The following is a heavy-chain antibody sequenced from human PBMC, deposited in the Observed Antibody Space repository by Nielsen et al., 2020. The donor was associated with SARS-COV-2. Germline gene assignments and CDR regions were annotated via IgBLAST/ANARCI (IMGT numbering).Heavy chain of an antibody. Sequence: GGSLRLSCAATGFTFSNDAMCWVRQAPGKGLEWVSCLSGDGVTTFYADSVKGRFTISRDNSKNTLYLQMNSLRAEDTAVYYCASAASSSWKSATVWGQGTTVTVSS. CDR1: GFTFSNDA. CDR2: LSGDGVTT. D-gene: IGHD3-22*01. CDR3: ASAASSSWKSATV. J-gene: IGHJ6*02. V-gene: IGHV3-23*01.